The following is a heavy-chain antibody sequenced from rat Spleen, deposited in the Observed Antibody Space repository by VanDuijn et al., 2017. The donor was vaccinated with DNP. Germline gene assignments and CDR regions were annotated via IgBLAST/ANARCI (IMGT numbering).Heavy chain of an antibody. CDR2: ISYSGST. Sequence: EVQLQESGPGLVKPSQSLSLTCSVTGYSITTTYWGWIRKFPGNKMEWIGHISYSGSTSFNPSLQSRISISRDTSKNQFFLQLNSVSTDDTATYYCARWRIGPHYFDYWGQGVMVTVSS. D-gene: IGHD1-11*01. J-gene: IGHJ2*01. CDR1: GYSITTTY. CDR3: ARWRIGPHYFDY. V-gene: IGHV3-1*01.